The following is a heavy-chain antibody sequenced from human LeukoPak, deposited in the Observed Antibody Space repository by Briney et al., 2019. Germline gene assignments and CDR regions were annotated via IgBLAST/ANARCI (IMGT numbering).Heavy chain of an antibody. V-gene: IGHV3-21*01. J-gene: IGHJ6*04. D-gene: IGHD3-10*01. CDR3: ARDGWFGELSQPVSV. CDR1: GFTFSSYS. Sequence: GGSLRLSCAASGFTFSSYSMNWVRQAPGKGLEWVSSISSSSLYIYYADSVKGRFTISRDNAKNSLYLQMNSLRAEDTAVYYCARDGWFGELSQPVSVWGKGTTVTISS. CDR2: ISSSSLYI.